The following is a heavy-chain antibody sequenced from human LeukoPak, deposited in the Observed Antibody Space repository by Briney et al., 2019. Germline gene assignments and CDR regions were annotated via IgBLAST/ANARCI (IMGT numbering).Heavy chain of an antibody. Sequence: PSETLSLTCTVSGGSISSGSYYWSWIRQPAGKGLEWIGRIYTSGSTNYNPSLKSRVTISVDTSKNQFSLKLSSVTAADTAVYYCARDSPLGYCSSTSCPYYYYYMDVWGKGTTVTVSS. CDR2: IYTSGST. J-gene: IGHJ6*03. CDR3: ARDSPLGYCSSTSCPYYYYYMDV. CDR1: GGSISSGSYY. V-gene: IGHV4-61*02. D-gene: IGHD2-2*01.